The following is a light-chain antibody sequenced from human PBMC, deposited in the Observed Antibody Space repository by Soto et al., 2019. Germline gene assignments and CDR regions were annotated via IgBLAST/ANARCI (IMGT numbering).Light chain of an antibody. CDR3: CSYASSSTRVI. Sequence: QSALTQPASVSGSPGQSITISCTGTGVDVGGYNFVSWYQQHPGKATKLMIYDVNIRPSGVSNRFSGSKSGNTASLTISGLQAEDEADYYCCSYASSSTRVIFGGGTKLTVL. CDR2: DVN. CDR1: GVDVGGYNF. J-gene: IGLJ2*01. V-gene: IGLV2-14*03.